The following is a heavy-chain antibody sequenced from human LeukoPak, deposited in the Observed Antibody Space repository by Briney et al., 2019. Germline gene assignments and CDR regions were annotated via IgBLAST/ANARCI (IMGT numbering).Heavy chain of an antibody. CDR3: ARIIVVVPAAIRDYYYMDA. V-gene: IGHV4-30-4*08. CDR1: GGSISSGDYY. J-gene: IGHJ6*03. D-gene: IGHD2-2*01. Sequence: TSETLSLTCTVSGGSISSGDYYWSWIRQPPGKGLEWIGYIYYSGSTYYNPSLKSRVTISVDTSKNQFSLKLSSVTAADTAVYYCARIIVVVPAAIRDYYYMDAWGKGTTVTVS. CDR2: IYYSGST.